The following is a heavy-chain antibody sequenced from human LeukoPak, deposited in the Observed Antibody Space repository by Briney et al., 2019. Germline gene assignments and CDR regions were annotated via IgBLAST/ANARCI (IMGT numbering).Heavy chain of an antibody. CDR2: ISYDGSNK. V-gene: IGHV3-30*18. J-gene: IGHJ5*02. D-gene: IGHD6-19*01. Sequence: QPGGSLRLSCAASGFTFSSYGMHWVRQAPGKGLEWVAVISYDGSNKYYADSVKGRFTISRDNSKNTLYLQMNSLRAEDTAVYYCAKRQRPQLWQWLEGGLYNWFDPWGQGTLVTVSS. CDR3: AKRQRPQLWQWLEGGLYNWFDP. CDR1: GFTFSSYG.